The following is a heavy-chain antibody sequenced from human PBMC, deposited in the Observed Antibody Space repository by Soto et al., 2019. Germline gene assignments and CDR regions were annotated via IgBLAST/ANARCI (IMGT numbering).Heavy chain of an antibody. J-gene: IGHJ5*02. D-gene: IGHD3-22*01. V-gene: IGHV1-18*01. Sequence: ASVKVSCKASGYAFTSYGISWVRQAPGQGLEWMGWISAYNGNTNYAQKLQGRVTMTTDTSTSTAYMELRSLRSDDTAVYYCARGVPDHYYDSSGYYVASFDPWGQGTLVTVSS. CDR1: GYAFTSYG. CDR3: ARGVPDHYYDSSGYYVASFDP. CDR2: ISAYNGNT.